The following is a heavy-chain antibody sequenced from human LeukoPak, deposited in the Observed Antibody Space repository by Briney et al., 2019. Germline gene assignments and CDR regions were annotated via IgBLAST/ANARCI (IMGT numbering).Heavy chain of an antibody. D-gene: IGHD1-1*01. Sequence: GESLKISCKGSGYSFTSYWIGWVRQMPGKGLEWMGIIYPGDSDTRYSPSFQGQVTISADKSISTAYLQWSSLKASDTAMYYCARPVQNWNDGSMGAFDIWGQGTMVTVSS. V-gene: IGHV5-51*01. CDR1: GYSFTSYW. J-gene: IGHJ3*02. CDR3: ARPVQNWNDGSMGAFDI. CDR2: IYPGDSDT.